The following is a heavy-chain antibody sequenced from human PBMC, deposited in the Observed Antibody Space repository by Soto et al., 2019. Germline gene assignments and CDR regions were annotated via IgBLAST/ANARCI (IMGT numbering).Heavy chain of an antibody. Sequence: QVQLQESGPGLVKPSETLSLTCTVSGGSISSYYWSWIRQPPGKGLEWIGYIYYSGSTNYNPSLKSRVTISVDTSKNQFSLKLSSVTAADTAVYYCARRSIGGGYYGSGSYFDYWGQGTLVTVSS. CDR2: IYYSGST. CDR1: GGSISSYY. J-gene: IGHJ4*02. V-gene: IGHV4-59*08. CDR3: ARRSIGGGYYGSGSYFDY. D-gene: IGHD3-10*01.